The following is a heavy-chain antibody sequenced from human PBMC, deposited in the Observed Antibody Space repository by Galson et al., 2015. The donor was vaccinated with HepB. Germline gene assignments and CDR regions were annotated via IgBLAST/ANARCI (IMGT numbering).Heavy chain of an antibody. Sequence: SVKVSCKASGYIFISNGISWVRQAPGQGPEWMGWISAYNGNTNYAQKFQGRVTMNRDTPTTTVYLELRSLRSDGTAVYYCARVYSSGWNSGVGYFDYWGQGTLVTVSS. CDR1: GYIFISNG. V-gene: IGHV1-18*04. D-gene: IGHD6-19*01. CDR2: ISAYNGNT. CDR3: ARVYSSGWNSGVGYFDY. J-gene: IGHJ4*02.